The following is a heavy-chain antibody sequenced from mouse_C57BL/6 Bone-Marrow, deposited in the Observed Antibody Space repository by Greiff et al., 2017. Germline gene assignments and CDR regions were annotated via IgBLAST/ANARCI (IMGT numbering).Heavy chain of an antibody. Sequence: QVQLQQPGAELVKPGASVKMSCKASGYTFTSYWITWVKQRPGQGLEWIGDIYPGSGSTNYNEKFKSKATMTVETSSSTAYMRLSSLTSVDSAVYYCARCYYGYDGGQGTTLTVSS. J-gene: IGHJ2*01. CDR1: GYTFTSYW. D-gene: IGHD2-2*01. CDR3: ARCYYGYD. CDR2: IYPGSGST. V-gene: IGHV1-55*01.